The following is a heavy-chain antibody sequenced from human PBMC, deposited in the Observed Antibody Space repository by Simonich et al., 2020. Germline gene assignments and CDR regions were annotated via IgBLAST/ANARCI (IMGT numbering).Heavy chain of an antibody. V-gene: IGHV3-74*01. Sequence: EVQLVESGGGLVQPGGSLRLSCAASGFTFSSYWMHWVRQAPGKGRWGGSRINSDGSSTNYAYSVKGRFTISRDNAKNTLYLQMNSLRAEDTAVYYCARDYSNYDAFDIWGQGTMVTVSS. CDR2: INSDGSST. CDR3: ARDYSNYDAFDI. CDR1: GFTFSSYW. J-gene: IGHJ3*02. D-gene: IGHD4-4*01.